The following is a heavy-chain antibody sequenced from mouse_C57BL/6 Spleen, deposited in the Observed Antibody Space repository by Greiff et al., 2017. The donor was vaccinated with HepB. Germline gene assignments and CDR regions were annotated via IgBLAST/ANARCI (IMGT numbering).Heavy chain of an antibody. D-gene: IGHD1-1*01. CDR1: GYTFTSYW. V-gene: IGHV1-69*01. CDR2: IDPSDSYT. Sequence: QVQLQQPGAELVMPGASVKLSCKASGYTFTSYWMHWVKQRPGQGLEWIGEIDPSDSYTNYNQKFNGKSTLTVDKSSSTAYMQLSSLTSEDSAVYYCARYYYGSSYWFAYWGQGTLVTVSA. CDR3: ARYYYGSSYWFAY. J-gene: IGHJ3*01.